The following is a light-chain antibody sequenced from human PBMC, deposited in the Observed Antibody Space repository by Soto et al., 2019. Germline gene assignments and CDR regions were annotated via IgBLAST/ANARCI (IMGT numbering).Light chain of an antibody. CDR2: SNN. CDR1: SSNIGAGYD. J-gene: IGLJ3*02. Sequence: QSVLTQPPSVSGAPGQRVTISCTGTSSNIGAGYDVHWYQQLPGKAPTLLIYSNNDRPSGVPDRFSGSKSGTSASLAITGLQAEDEDDYYCHSYDSSLSAVVLGGGTKLTVL. V-gene: IGLV1-40*01. CDR3: HSYDSSLSAVV.